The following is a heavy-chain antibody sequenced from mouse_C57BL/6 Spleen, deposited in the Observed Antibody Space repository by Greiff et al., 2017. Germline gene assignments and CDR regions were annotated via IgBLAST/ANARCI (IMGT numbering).Heavy chain of an antibody. CDR3: GKAVRGTGYFDV. D-gene: IGHD2-14*01. V-gene: IGHV7-4*01. CDR2: IRNKADGYTT. J-gene: IGHJ1*03. Sequence: EVNVVESGGGLVQPGASLRLSCAASGFTFTDYYMRWVRQPPGKAPEWLALIRNKADGYTTEYTASVKGRFTISRDNSQNILYLQMNTLRAEDSATYYCGKAVRGTGYFDVWGTGTTVTVAS. CDR1: GFTFTDYY.